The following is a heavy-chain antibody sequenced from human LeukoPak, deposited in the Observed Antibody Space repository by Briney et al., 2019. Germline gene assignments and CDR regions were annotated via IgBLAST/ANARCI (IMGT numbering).Heavy chain of an antibody. CDR3: VRDPGTGNYRFDY. V-gene: IGHV1-18*01. Sequence: ASVTVSCTASGYTFTNYGVSWVRRAPGQGLEWLGWISAYSGNTNYAQKFEGRVTITTDTSTSTAYMELRSLRSDDTAMYYCVRDPGTGNYRFDYWGQGTLVPVSS. J-gene: IGHJ4*02. D-gene: IGHD1-7*01. CDR2: ISAYSGNT. CDR1: GYTFTNYG.